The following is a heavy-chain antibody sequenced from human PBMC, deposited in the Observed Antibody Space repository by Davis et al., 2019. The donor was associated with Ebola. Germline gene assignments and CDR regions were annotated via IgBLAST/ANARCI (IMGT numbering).Heavy chain of an antibody. V-gene: IGHV3-30*18. CDR3: VKKGHYDSSGYYGPFDY. CDR1: GFTFSSYW. CDR2: ISYDGSNK. Sequence: GESLKISCAASGFTFSSYWMGWVRQAPGKGLEWVAVISYDGSNKYYADSVKGRFTISRDNSKNTLYLQMNSLRAEDTALYYCVKKGHYDSSGYYGPFDYWGQGTLVTVSS. J-gene: IGHJ4*02. D-gene: IGHD3-22*01.